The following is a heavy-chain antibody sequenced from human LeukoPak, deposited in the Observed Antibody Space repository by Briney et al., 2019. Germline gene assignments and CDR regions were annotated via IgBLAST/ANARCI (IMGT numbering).Heavy chain of an antibody. CDR1: GYTFTGYY. CDR2: INPNSGNT. Sequence: ASVKVSCKASGYTFTGYYMHWVRQAPGQGLEWMGWINPNSGNTNYAQKLQGRVTMTTDTSTSTAYMELRSLRSDDTAVYYCARESGDVWGKGTTVTVSS. J-gene: IGHJ6*04. CDR3: ARESGDV. V-gene: IGHV1-18*04.